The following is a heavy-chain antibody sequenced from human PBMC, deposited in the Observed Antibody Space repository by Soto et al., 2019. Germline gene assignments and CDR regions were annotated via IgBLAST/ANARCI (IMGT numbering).Heavy chain of an antibody. D-gene: IGHD7-27*01. J-gene: IGHJ3*02. CDR1: GFTFGSDW. V-gene: IGHV3-7*01. CDR3: GLDRWGGAFQM. CDR2: INQDGSVR. Sequence: PGGSLRLSCVMSGFTFGSDWTTWVRQTPGTGLEFVANINQDGSVRNYMDSVKGRFTISRDNAKNSLYRQMNSLRGEDTAVYYCGLDRWGGAFQMWGQGSTVTV.